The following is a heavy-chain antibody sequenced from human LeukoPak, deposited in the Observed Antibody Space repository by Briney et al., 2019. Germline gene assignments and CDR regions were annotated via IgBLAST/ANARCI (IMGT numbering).Heavy chain of an antibody. V-gene: IGHV3-66*02. J-gene: IGHJ4*02. Sequence: AGGSLRLSCAASGFTVSSNYMSWVRQAPGKGLEWVSVIYSGGSTYYADSVKGRFTISRDNSKNTLYLQMNSLRAEDTAVYYCARDPPQDGSGSLNFDYWGQGTLVTVSP. CDR1: GFTVSSNY. CDR3: ARDPPQDGSGSLNFDY. D-gene: IGHD3-10*01. CDR2: IYSGGST.